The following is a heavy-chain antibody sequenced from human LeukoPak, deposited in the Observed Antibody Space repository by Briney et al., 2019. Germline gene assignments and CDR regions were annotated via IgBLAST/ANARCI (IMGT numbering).Heavy chain of an antibody. CDR3: ARDPRLYCSGSSCFQSYYFDL. V-gene: IGHV4-59*01. Sequence: SETLSLTCTVSGGSINTYYWSWIRQPPGKGQEWIGCINYSGTTNYNPSLKNRVTISVDTSKNHFSLRLTSVTAADTAVYYCARDPRLYCSGSSCFQSYYFDLWGLGALVTVSS. J-gene: IGHJ2*01. CDR2: INYSGTT. D-gene: IGHD2-15*01. CDR1: GGSINTYY.